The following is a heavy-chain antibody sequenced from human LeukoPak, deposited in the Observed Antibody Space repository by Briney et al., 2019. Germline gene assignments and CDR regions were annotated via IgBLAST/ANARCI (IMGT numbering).Heavy chain of an antibody. CDR3: TRGPYSGSYSD. Sequence: GGSLRLSCAASGFTFIGSAMHWVRQASGKGLEWVGRIRSTANSYATAYAASVKGTFTISRDDSKTTASLQMNSLKTEHTAVYYCTRGPYSGSYSDWGQGTLVTVSS. J-gene: IGHJ1*01. D-gene: IGHD1-26*01. CDR1: GFTFIGSA. CDR2: IRSTANSYAT. V-gene: IGHV3-73*01.